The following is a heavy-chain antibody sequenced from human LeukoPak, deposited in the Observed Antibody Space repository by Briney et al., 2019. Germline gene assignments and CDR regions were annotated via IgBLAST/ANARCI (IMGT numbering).Heavy chain of an antibody. D-gene: IGHD3-10*01. Sequence: PGGSLRLSCAASGFTLSSYAMSWVRQAPGKGLEWVTAIRGSGGSTYYADSVKGRFTISRDTSKNTLYLEMNSLRVEDTALYYCAKGPAAPYNTDWYDSWGQGTLVTVSS. J-gene: IGHJ5*01. CDR1: GFTLSSYA. V-gene: IGHV3-23*01. CDR3: AKGPAAPYNTDWYDS. CDR2: IRGSGGST.